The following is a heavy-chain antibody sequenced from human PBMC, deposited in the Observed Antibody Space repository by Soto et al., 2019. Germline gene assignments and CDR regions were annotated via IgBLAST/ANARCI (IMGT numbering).Heavy chain of an antibody. J-gene: IGHJ6*02. V-gene: IGHV1-69*01. CDR3: ARSQGGSSSLDIYYYYYYGMDV. Sequence: QVRLVQSGAEVKKPGSSVKVSCKAPGGTFSSYAISWVRQAPGQGLEWMGGIIPIFGTANYAQKFQGRVTITADESTSTGYMELSNLRSEDTAVYYCARSQGGSSSLDIYYYYYYGMDVWGQGTTVTVSS. CDR2: IIPIFGTA. D-gene: IGHD2-15*01. CDR1: GGTFSSYA.